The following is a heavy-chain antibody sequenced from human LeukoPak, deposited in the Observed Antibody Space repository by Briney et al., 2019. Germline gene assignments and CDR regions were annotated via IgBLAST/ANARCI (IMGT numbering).Heavy chain of an antibody. CDR2: IYYTGST. CDR3: ARHRASYFDL. CDR1: GGSISSHY. V-gene: IGHV4-59*11. J-gene: IGHJ4*02. Sequence: SETLSLTCTVSGGSISSHYWSWIRQPPGKGLEWIGYIYYTGSTDYNPSLKSRVTISVDTSKNQVSLKMNSVTAADTAVYYCARHRASYFDLWGQGTLVTVSS.